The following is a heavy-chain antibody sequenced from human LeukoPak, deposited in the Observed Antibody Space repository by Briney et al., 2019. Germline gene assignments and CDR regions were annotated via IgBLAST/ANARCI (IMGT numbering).Heavy chain of an antibody. CDR1: GFTFSSYA. Sequence: QPGGSLRLSCAASGFTFSSYAMSWVRQAAGKGLEWVSAISGSGGSTYYADSVKGRFTISRDNSKNTLYLKMNSVRAEDTAVYYCAKAPANSRSGYYCFDYWGQGTLVTVSS. CDR3: AKAPANSRSGYYCFDY. D-gene: IGHD3-22*01. V-gene: IGHV3-23*01. CDR2: ISGSGGST. J-gene: IGHJ4*02.